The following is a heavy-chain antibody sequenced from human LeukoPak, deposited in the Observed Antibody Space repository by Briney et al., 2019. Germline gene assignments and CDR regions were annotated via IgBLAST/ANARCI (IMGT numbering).Heavy chain of an antibody. CDR1: GFTFDDYA. Sequence: GGSLRLSCAASGFTFDDYAMHWVRQAPGKGLEWVSGISWNSGSIAYADSVKGRFTIYRDNAKNSLYLQMDSLRPEDTALYYCAKGVRITMIRGAFDIWGQGTMVTVSS. CDR3: AKGVRITMIRGAFDI. D-gene: IGHD3-10*01. J-gene: IGHJ3*02. V-gene: IGHV3-9*01. CDR2: ISWNSGSI.